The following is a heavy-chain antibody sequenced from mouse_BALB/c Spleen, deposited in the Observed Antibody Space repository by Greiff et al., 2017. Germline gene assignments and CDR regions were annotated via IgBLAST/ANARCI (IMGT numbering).Heavy chain of an antibody. J-gene: IGHJ3*02. V-gene: IGHV5-4*02. Sequence: EVQVVESGGGLVKPGGSLKLSCAASGFTFSDYYMYWVRQTPEKRLEWVATISDGGSYTYYPDSVKGRFTISRDNAKNNLYLQMSSLKSEDTAMYYCARDGNGYWGQGTLVTVSA. CDR3: ARDGNGY. CDR2: ISDGGSYT. CDR1: GFTFSDYY.